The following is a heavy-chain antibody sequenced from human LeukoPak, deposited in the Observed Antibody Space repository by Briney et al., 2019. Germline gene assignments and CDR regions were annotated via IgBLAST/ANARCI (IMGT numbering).Heavy chain of an antibody. CDR1: GGSISSGGYS. V-gene: IGHV4-30-2*01. D-gene: IGHD3-3*01. Sequence: SETLSLTCAVSGGSISSGGYSWSWIRQPPGKGLEWIGYIYHSGSTYYNPSLKSRVTTSVDRSKNQFSLKLSSVTAADTAVYYCARGGYYDFWSGYFGRNWFGPWGQGTLVTVSS. CDR2: IYHSGST. J-gene: IGHJ5*02. CDR3: ARGGYYDFWSGYFGRNWFGP.